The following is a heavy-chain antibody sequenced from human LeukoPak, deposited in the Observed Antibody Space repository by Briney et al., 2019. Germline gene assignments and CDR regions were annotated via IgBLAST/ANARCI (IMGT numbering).Heavy chain of an antibody. J-gene: IGHJ6*04. CDR3: AKGGIAVAGSYYYYGMDV. CDR1: GFTFSSYA. D-gene: IGHD6-19*01. Sequence: GGSLRLSCAASGFTFSSYAMSWVRQAPRKGRWWVSAISGSGGSTYYADSVKGRFTIPRDNSKNTLYLQMNSLRAEDTAVYYCAKGGIAVAGSYYYYGMDVWGKGTTVTVSS. V-gene: IGHV3-23*01. CDR2: ISGSGGST.